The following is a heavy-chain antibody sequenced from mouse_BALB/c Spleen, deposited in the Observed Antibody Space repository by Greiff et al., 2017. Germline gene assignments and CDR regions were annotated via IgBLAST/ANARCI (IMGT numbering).Heavy chain of an antibody. J-gene: IGHJ3*01. Sequence: EVQLVESGGGLVQPGGSRKLSCAASGFTFSSFGMHWVRQAPEKGLEWVAYISSGSSTIYYADTVKGRFTISRDNPKNTLFLQMTSLRSEDTAMYYCARSGDYDYDGRVWFAYWGQGTLVTVSA. CDR1: GFTFSSFG. V-gene: IGHV5-17*02. D-gene: IGHD2-4*01. CDR2: ISSGSSTI. CDR3: ARSGDYDYDGRVWFAY.